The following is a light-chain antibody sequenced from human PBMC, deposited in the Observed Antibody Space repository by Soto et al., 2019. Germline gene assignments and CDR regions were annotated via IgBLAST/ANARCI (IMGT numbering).Light chain of an antibody. CDR3: QQYNNWPPWT. J-gene: IGKJ1*01. CDR1: QSVSSN. Sequence: IVMTQSPATLSVSPGERATLSCRASQSVSSNLAWYQQKPGQAPRLLIYGASTRATGIPARFSGSGSGTEFTLTISGLQSEDFAFYYCQQYNNWPPWTFGQGTKVDIK. V-gene: IGKV3-15*01. CDR2: GAS.